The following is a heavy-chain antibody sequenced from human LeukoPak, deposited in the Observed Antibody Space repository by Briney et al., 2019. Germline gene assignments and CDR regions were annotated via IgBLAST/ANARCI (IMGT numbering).Heavy chain of an antibody. D-gene: IGHD3-10*01. CDR1: GFTFDDYA. CDR2: ISWNSGSI. V-gene: IGHV3-9*01. CDR3: AKVQLLWFGELSISFDY. Sequence: GRSLRLSCAASGFTFDDYAMHLVRQAPGKGLEWVSGISWNSGSIGYADSVKGRFTISRDNSKNTLYLQMNSLRAEDTAVYYCAKVQLLWFGELSISFDYWGQGTLVTVSS. J-gene: IGHJ4*02.